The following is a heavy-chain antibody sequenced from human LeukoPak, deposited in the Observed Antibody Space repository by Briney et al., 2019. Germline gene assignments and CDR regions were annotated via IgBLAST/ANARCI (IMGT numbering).Heavy chain of an antibody. CDR1: GGTFSSYA. CDR3: ARGAQWELHYFDY. Sequence: ASVKVSCKASGGTFSSYAISLVRQAPGQGLEWMGRIIPIFGTANYAQKFQGRGTITTDESTSTAYMELSSLRYEDTAVYYCARGAQWELHYFDYWGQGTLVTVSS. V-gene: IGHV1-69*05. J-gene: IGHJ4*02. D-gene: IGHD1-26*01. CDR2: IIPIFGTA.